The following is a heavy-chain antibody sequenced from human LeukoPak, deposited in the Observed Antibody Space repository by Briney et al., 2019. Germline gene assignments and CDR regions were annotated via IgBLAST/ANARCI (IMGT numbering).Heavy chain of an antibody. CDR1: GFTFDDYA. D-gene: IGHD2/OR15-2a*01. J-gene: IGHJ4*02. CDR2: ISWNSGSI. Sequence: GGSLRLSCAASGFTFDDYAMHWVRQAPGKGLEWVSGISWNSGSIGYADSVKGRFTISRDNAKNSLYLQMNSLRAEDTALYYCAVQSTNFDYWGQGTLVTVSS. CDR3: AVQSTNFDY. V-gene: IGHV3-9*01.